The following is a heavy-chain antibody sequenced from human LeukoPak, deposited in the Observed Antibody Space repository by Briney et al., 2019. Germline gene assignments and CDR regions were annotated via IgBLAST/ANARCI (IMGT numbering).Heavy chain of an antibody. CDR2: ISYDGSNK. J-gene: IGHJ3*02. V-gene: IGHV3-30*03. CDR3: AREGSYYDFWSGYYLAFDI. D-gene: IGHD3-3*01. Sequence: GGSLRLSCAASGFTFSSYGMHWVRQAPGKGLEWVAVISYDGSNKYYADSVKGRFTISRDNSKNTLYLQMNSLRAEDTAVYYCAREGSYYDFWSGYYLAFDIWGQGTMVTVSS. CDR1: GFTFSSYG.